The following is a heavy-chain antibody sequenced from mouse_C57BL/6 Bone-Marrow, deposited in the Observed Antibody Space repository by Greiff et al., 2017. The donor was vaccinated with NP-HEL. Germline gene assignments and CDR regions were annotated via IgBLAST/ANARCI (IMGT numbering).Heavy chain of an antibody. CDR2: INPSTGGT. CDR3: AREVSAGPFGY. V-gene: IGHV1-42*01. Sequence: EVQLQQSGPELVKPGASVKISCKASGYSFTGYYLNWVKQSPEKSLEWIGEINPSTGGTTYNQKFKAKATLTVDNSSSPAYMQLKSLTSEDTAVYYSAREVSAGPFGYGGQGATLAVSS. CDR1: GYSFTGYY. D-gene: IGHD6-1*01. J-gene: IGHJ2*01.